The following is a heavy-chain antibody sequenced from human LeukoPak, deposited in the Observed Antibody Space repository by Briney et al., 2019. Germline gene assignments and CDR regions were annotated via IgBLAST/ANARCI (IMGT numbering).Heavy chain of an antibody. V-gene: IGHV3-53*01. D-gene: IGHD3-16*01. CDR2: IYSSGIT. CDR3: AWGSVFDY. J-gene: IGHJ4*02. CDR1: GFTVSSNY. Sequence: GGSLRLSCAASGFTVSSNYMSWVRQAPGKGLEWVSVIYSSGITYYADSVKGRFTISRDNSKNTLYLQMNSLGAEDTAVYYCAWGSVFDYWGQGTLVTVSS.